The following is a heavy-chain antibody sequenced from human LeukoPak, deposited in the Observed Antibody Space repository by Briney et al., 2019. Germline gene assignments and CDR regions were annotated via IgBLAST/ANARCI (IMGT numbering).Heavy chain of an antibody. CDR1: GGSISSYY. CDR2: IYYSGST. Sequence: SETLSLTCTVSGGSISSYYWSWIRQPPGKGLEWVGYIYYSGSTNYNPSLKSRVTISQDTSKNQFSLKLNSVAAADTAVYYCARQRSSGYYYFDYWGQGTLVTVST. J-gene: IGHJ4*02. V-gene: IGHV4-59*08. D-gene: IGHD3-22*01. CDR3: ARQRSSGYYYFDY.